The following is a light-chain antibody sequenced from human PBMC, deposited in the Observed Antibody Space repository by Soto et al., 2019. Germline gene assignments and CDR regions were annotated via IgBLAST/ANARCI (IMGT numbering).Light chain of an antibody. CDR3: QQYYSGPRT. Sequence: DIVMTQSPDSLAVSLGERATINCKSSQSVLYSPNNKNYLAWYQLKPGRPPKLLIYWASTRESGVPDRFSGSGSGTDFTLTISSLQAEDVAVYYCQQYYSGPRTFGQGTQVEIK. J-gene: IGKJ1*01. V-gene: IGKV4-1*01. CDR2: WAS. CDR1: QSVLYSPNNKNY.